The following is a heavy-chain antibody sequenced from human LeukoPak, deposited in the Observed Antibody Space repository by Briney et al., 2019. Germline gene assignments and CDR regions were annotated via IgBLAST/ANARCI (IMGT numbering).Heavy chain of an antibody. D-gene: IGHD3-10*02. Sequence: RAGGSLRLSCTVSGFTVSSNSMSWVRQAPGKGLEWVSFIYSGTIHYSDSVKGRFTISRDNSKNTLYLQMNSLRAEDTAVYYCAELGITMIGGVWGKGTTVTISS. J-gene: IGHJ6*04. CDR1: GFTVSSNS. CDR3: AELGITMIGGV. CDR2: IYSGTI. V-gene: IGHV3-53*01.